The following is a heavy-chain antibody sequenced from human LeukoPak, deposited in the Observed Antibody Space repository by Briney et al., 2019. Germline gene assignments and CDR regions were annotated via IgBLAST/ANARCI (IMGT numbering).Heavy chain of an antibody. D-gene: IGHD4-23*01. Sequence: GGSLRLSCAASGFTFSSYTMNWVRQAPGKGLEWVSYISSSGRAIYYADSVKGRFTVSRDNAKNSLYLQMNSLRAEDTAVYYCARCPRWAHFDYWGQGTLVTVSS. CDR1: GFTFSSYT. V-gene: IGHV3-48*04. CDR3: ARCPRWAHFDY. CDR2: ISSSGRAI. J-gene: IGHJ4*02.